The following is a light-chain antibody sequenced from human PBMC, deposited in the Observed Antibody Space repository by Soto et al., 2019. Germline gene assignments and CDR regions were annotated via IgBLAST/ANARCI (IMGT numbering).Light chain of an antibody. CDR3: QSYDSSLSASV. CDR1: GSDIGAGSD. J-gene: IGLJ1*01. V-gene: IGLV1-40*01. CDR2: GNI. Sequence: QSVLTQPPSVSGAPGQRVTISCTGSGSDIGAGSDVHWYQQLPGTAPKVLIYGNINRLSGVPDRFSGSKSGTSASLAITGLQPEDEADYYCQSYDSSLSASVFGTGTKVTVL.